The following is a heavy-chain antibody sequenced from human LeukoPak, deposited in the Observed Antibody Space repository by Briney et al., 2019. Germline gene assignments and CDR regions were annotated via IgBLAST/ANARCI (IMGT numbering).Heavy chain of an antibody. Sequence: TVKVSCKASGGTFSSYAISWVRQAPGQGLEWMGGIIPIFGTANYAQKFQGRVTITADESTSTAYMELSSLRSEDTAVYYCARVLGSVGDWFDPWGQGTLVTVSS. CDR3: ARVLGSVGDWFDP. J-gene: IGHJ5*02. CDR1: GGTFSSYA. V-gene: IGHV1-69*13. CDR2: IIPIFGTA. D-gene: IGHD1-26*01.